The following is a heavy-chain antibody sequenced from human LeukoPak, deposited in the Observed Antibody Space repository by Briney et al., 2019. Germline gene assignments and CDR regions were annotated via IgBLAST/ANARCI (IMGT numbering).Heavy chain of an antibody. D-gene: IGHD2-21*02. V-gene: IGHV4-31*03. Sequence: PSETLSLTCTVSGGSISSGGYYWSWIRQHPGKGLEWIGYIYYSGSTYYNPSLKSRVTISVDTSKNQFSLKLNSVTAADTAVYYCAGWVVTAIHDAFDIWDQGTMVTVSS. CDR2: IYYSGST. J-gene: IGHJ3*02. CDR1: GGSISSGGYY. CDR3: AGWVVTAIHDAFDI.